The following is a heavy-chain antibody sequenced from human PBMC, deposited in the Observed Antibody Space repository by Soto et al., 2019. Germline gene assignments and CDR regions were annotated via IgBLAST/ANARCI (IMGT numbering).Heavy chain of an antibody. J-gene: IGHJ6*02. CDR1: GFTFSSYA. CDR2: ISSNGGST. D-gene: IGHD6-6*01. Sequence: PGGSLRLSCSASGFTFSSYAMHWVRQAPGKGLEYVSAISSNGGSTYYADSVKGRFTISRDNSKNTLYLQMSSLRAEDTAVYYCVKDLEYSSSSGPSYGMDVWGQGTTVTVSS. V-gene: IGHV3-64D*08. CDR3: VKDLEYSSSSGPSYGMDV.